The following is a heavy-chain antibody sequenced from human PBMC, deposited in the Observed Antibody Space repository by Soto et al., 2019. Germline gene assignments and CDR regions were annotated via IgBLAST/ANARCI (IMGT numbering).Heavy chain of an antibody. CDR1: GCTFSSYA. Sequence: GAAVKVSCKASGCTFSSYAISWVRQAPGQGLEWMGGIIPIFGTANYAQKFQGRVTITADESTSTAYMELSSLRSEDTAVYYCARDGSSSSPDYYYYGMDVWGQGTTVTVSS. V-gene: IGHV1-69*13. D-gene: IGHD6-6*01. CDR2: IIPIFGTA. J-gene: IGHJ6*02. CDR3: ARDGSSSSPDYYYYGMDV.